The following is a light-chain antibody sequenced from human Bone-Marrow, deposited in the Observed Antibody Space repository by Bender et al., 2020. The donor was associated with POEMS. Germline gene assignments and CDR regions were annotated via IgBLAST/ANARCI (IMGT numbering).Light chain of an antibody. CDR2: DVF. CDR1: SSDIGAYNY. J-gene: IGLJ2*01. Sequence: QSALTQPRSVSGSPGQSVTISCTGTSSDIGAYNYVSWYKQNPGRAPKVIIYDVFGRPSGVTDRFSGSKSGNTASLTISGLQAEDEADYYCSSFAGSYILVFGGGTKLTVL. V-gene: IGLV2-11*01. CDR3: SSFAGSYILV.